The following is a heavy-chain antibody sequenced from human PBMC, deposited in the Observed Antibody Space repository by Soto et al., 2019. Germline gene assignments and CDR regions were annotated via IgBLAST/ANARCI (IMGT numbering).Heavy chain of an antibody. D-gene: IGHD6-6*01. CDR1: GGSISRGDYY. V-gene: IGHV4-30-4*01. J-gene: IGHJ5*02. CDR2: IYHSGST. CDR3: ARERPDGARLDP. Sequence: QVQLQESGPGLVKPSQTLSLPCTVSGGSISRGDYYWSWIRQPPGKGLEWIGYIYHSGSTYYNPSLKSRVTISVDTSKNQFSLKLSSVTASDPAVYYCARERPDGARLDPWGQGTLVTVSS.